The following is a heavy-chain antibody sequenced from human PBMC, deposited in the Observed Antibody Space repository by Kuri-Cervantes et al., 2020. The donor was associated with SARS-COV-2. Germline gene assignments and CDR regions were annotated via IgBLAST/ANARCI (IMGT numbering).Heavy chain of an antibody. Sequence: SDTLSLTCPVSGYSISSGYYWGWFRQHPGKGLEWIGSNYHSGSTYYKPSLKSRVTISVDTSKNQFPLKLSSVTTADTAVYYCAREGGADIVGHEYFQHWGQGTLVTVSS. CDR1: GYSISSGYY. CDR3: AREGGADIVGHEYFQH. V-gene: IGHV4-38-2*02. CDR2: NYHSGST. D-gene: IGHD2-21*01. J-gene: IGHJ1*01.